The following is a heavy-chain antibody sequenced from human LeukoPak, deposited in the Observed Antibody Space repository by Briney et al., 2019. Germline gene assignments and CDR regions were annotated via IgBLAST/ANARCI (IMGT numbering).Heavy chain of an antibody. V-gene: IGHV1-58*02. CDR1: GITFSASN. CDR3: AALTPNYDYVWAFDI. CDR2: IVVGSGNT. Sequence: GTSLKVSCEASGITFSASNIQWVRQARGQRLEWIGWIVVGSGNTHYAQIFQERVTITRDMSTRTAYMELSSLTSEDTAVYYCAALTPNYDYVWAFDIWGQGTMVTVSS. D-gene: IGHD3-16*01. J-gene: IGHJ3*02.